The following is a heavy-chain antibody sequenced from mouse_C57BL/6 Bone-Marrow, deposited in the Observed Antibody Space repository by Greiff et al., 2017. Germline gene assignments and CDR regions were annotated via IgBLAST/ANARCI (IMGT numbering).Heavy chain of an antibody. D-gene: IGHD2-2*01. Sequence: VQLQQPGAELVRPGSSVKLSCKASGYTFTSYWMDWVKQRPGQGLEWIGNIYPSDSETHYNQKFKDKATLTVDKSSSTAYMQLSSLTSEVSAVYYCARGGLPWYFDVWGTGTTVTVSS. CDR1: GYTFTSYW. J-gene: IGHJ1*03. CDR3: ARGGLPWYFDV. CDR2: IYPSDSET. V-gene: IGHV1-61*01.